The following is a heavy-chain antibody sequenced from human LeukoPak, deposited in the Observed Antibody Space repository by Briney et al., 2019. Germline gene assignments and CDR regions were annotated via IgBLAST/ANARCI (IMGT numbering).Heavy chain of an antibody. CDR1: GYTFTGYY. D-gene: IGHD2-15*01. CDR3: ARAVPYCSGGSCYYNWFDP. Sequence: ASVKVSCKASGYTFTGYYMHWVRQAPGQGLEWMGWINPNSGGTNYAQKFQSRVTMTRDTSISTAYMELSRLRSDDTAVYYCARAVPYCSGGSCYYNWFDPWGQGTLVTVSS. V-gene: IGHV1-2*02. CDR2: INPNSGGT. J-gene: IGHJ5*02.